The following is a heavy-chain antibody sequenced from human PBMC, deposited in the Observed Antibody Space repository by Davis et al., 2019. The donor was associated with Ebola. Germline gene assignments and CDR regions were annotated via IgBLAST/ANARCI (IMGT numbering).Heavy chain of an antibody. CDR1: GFTFSDYY. CDR2: ISSSSSTI. D-gene: IGHD1-26*01. CDR3: AALPHLYSWFDP. J-gene: IGHJ5*02. V-gene: IGHV3-11*04. Sequence: GGSLRPSCPASGFTFSDYYMSWIRQAPGKGLEWVAYISSSSSTIYYADSVKGRFTISRDNAKNSLYLQMNSLRDEDTAVYYCAALPHLYSWFDPWGQGTLVTVSS.